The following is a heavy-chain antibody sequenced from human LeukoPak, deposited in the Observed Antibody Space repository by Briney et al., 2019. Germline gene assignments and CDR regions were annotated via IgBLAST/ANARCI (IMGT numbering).Heavy chain of an antibody. D-gene: IGHD6-6*01. CDR2: INHSGST. CDR1: GGSFSGYY. J-gene: IGHJ6*03. Sequence: SETLSLTCAVYGGSFSGYYWSWIRQPPGKGLEWIGEINHSGSTNYNPSLKSRVTISVDTSKNQFSLKLSSVTAADTAVYYCARRHGAARYYYYYMDVWGKGTTVTVSS. V-gene: IGHV4-34*01. CDR3: ARRHGAARYYYYYMDV.